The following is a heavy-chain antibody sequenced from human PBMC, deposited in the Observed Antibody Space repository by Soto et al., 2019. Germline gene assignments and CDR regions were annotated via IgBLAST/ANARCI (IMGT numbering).Heavy chain of an antibody. CDR2: IIPMLDVA. CDR3: ARGVVVVIAAGYYYHAMDA. V-gene: IGHV1-69*02. CDR1: GGTFSSYG. Sequence: QVQLVQSGAEVKKPGSSVKVSCKASGGTFSSYGINWVRQAPGQGLEWMGRIIPMLDVANYAQNFQGRVKITADRSTSTAYMELSSLRSEDTAVYFCARGVVVVIAAGYYYHAMDAWGQGTTFTVSS. J-gene: IGHJ6*02. D-gene: IGHD2-15*01.